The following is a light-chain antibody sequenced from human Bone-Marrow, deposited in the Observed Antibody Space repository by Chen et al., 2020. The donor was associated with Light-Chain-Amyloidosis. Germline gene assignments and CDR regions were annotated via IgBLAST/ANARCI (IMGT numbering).Light chain of an antibody. CDR2: EVT. Sequence: QSALTHPPPVSGSPGQSLPIACTGTSSDVGGDNHVSWYQQHPDKAPRLMIYEVTNRPSWVPDRFSGSKSDNTASLTISGLQTEDEADYFCSSYTITNTLVFGSGTRVTVL. V-gene: IGLV2-14*01. CDR3: SSYTITNTLV. CDR1: SSDVGGDNH. J-gene: IGLJ1*01.